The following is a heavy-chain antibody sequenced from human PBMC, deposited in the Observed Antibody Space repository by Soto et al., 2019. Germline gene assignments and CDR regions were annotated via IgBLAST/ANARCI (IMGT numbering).Heavy chain of an antibody. CDR3: ARLGVGSTR. D-gene: IGHD2-2*01. CDR1: GDTFSHYV. Sequence: VQMVQSGAEVKEPGSSVKVSCTNSGDTFSHYVMSWVRQAPGQGLEWMGSLAPISGSPNYAERSEGRLTISADAGTSTMYMELRILKYDDTAVYYCARLGVGSTRWGQGTMFTVSS. CDR2: LAPISGSP. J-gene: IGHJ3*01. V-gene: IGHV1-69*18.